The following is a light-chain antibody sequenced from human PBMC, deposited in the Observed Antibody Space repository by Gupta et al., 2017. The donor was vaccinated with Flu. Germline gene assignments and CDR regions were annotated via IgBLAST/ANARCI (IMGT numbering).Light chain of an antibody. J-gene: IGKJ1*01. CDR2: YAS. V-gene: IGKV6-21*01. CDR1: QSIGSS. Sequence: EIVLTQSPDFHSVTPKEKVTITCRASQSIGSSLNWYQQKPEQSPKLLIKYASQYGSGVPSRFSGSGSGTDFTLTINSLEAEDAATYYCQQSSSLPRTFGQGTKVEIK. CDR3: QQSSSLPRT.